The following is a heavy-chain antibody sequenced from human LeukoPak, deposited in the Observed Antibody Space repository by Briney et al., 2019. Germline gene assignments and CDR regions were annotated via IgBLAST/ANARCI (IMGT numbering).Heavy chain of an antibody. D-gene: IGHD3/OR15-3a*01. CDR3: ARGLDAGNYMDV. J-gene: IGHJ6*03. V-gene: IGHV3-53*01. CDR2: IYSGGTT. Sequence: GGSLRLSCAASGFTFGSYAMGWVRQAPGKGLEWVSIIYSGGTTHYADSVKGRFTISRDNLKNTLNLQMNSLRADDTAVYYCARGLDAGNYMDVWGKGTTVTVSS. CDR1: GFTFGSYA.